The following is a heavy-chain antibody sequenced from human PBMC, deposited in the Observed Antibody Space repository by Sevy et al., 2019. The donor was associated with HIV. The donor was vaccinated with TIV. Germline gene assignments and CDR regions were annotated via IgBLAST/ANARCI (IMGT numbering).Heavy chain of an antibody. D-gene: IGHD2-8*02. CDR2: IWYDGSNT. CDR1: GFTFSGYG. V-gene: IGHV3-33*01. J-gene: IGHJ4*02. CDR3: ARDGSTGGPFDN. Sequence: GGSLRLSCTASGFTFSGYGMHWVRQAPGKGLEWMAVIWYDGSNTKYVDSVKGRFTISRDNSKNTLYLQMSSLRVEETAVYYCARDGSTGGPFDNWGQGTLVTVSS.